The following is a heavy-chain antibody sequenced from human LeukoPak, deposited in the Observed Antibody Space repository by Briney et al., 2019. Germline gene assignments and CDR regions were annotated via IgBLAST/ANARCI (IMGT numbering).Heavy chain of an antibody. D-gene: IGHD3-22*01. J-gene: IGHJ4*02. CDR1: GGSFSGYH. Sequence: PSETLSLTCAVYGGSFSGYHWSWIRQPPGKGLEWIGEINHSGSTNYNPSLKSRVTTSVDTSKNQFSLKLNSVTAADTAVYYCARGHFHYDSSGSHVYFNYWGQGTLVTVSS. CDR2: INHSGST. CDR3: ARGHFHYDSSGSHVYFNY. V-gene: IGHV4-34*01.